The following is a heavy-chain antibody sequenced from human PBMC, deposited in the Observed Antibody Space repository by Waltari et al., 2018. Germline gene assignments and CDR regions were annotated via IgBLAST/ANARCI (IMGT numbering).Heavy chain of an antibody. CDR3: ARARAWGPKAFDV. J-gene: IGHJ3*01. D-gene: IGHD7-27*01. CDR2: IIPILGIA. V-gene: IGHV1-69*02. Sequence: QVQLVQSGAEVKKPGSSVKVSCKASGGTFSSYTISWVRQAPGQGLEWMGRIIPILGIANYAQKFQGRVTITADKSTSTAYMELSSLRSEDTAVYYCARARAWGPKAFDVWGQGTRLTVSS. CDR1: GGTFSSYT.